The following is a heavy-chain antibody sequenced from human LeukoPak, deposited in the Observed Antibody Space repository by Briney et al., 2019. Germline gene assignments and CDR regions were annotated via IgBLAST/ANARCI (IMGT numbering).Heavy chain of an antibody. CDR1: GFTFSSYS. V-gene: IGHV3-48*01. Sequence: GGSLRLSCPASGFTFSSYSMNWVRQAPGKGLEWVSYISSSSSTIYYADSVKGRFTISRDNAKNSLYLQMNSLRAEDTAVYYCTRDLTIFGVDNWFDPWGQGTLVSVSS. D-gene: IGHD3-3*01. CDR2: ISSSSSTI. CDR3: TRDLTIFGVDNWFDP. J-gene: IGHJ5*02.